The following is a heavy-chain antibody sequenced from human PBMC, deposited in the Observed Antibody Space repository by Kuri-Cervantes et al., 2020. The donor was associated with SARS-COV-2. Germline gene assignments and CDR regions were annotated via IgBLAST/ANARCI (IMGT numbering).Heavy chain of an antibody. J-gene: IGHJ4*02. D-gene: IGHD2-21*01. Sequence: SVKVSCKASGGTFSSYAISWVRQAPGQGLEWMGGVIPIFGTANYAQKFQGRVTITTDESTSTAYMELSSLRSEDTAVYYCARVGGDEPTFDYWGQGTLVTVSS. CDR1: GGTFSSYA. CDR3: ARVGGDEPTFDY. CDR2: VIPIFGTA. V-gene: IGHV1-69*05.